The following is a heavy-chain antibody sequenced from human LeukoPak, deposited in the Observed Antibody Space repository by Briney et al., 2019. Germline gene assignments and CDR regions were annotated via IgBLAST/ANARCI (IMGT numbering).Heavy chain of an antibody. CDR2: IYYSGST. Sequence: NPSETLSLTCTVSGGSISTYYWSWIRQPPGKGLEWIGYIYYSGSTNYNPSLKSRVTISVDTSKNQFSLKLSSVTAADTAVYYCAREYDRGYYFDYWGQGTLVTVSS. V-gene: IGHV4-59*01. CDR3: AREYDRGYYFDY. CDR1: GGSISTYY. D-gene: IGHD3-22*01. J-gene: IGHJ4*02.